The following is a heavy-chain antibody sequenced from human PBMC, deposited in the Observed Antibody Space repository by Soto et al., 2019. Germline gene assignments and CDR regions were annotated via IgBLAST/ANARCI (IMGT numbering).Heavy chain of an antibody. CDR2: ISFDGSNE. Sequence: QVQLVESGGGVVQPGRSLRLSCAASGFTFSSYGMHWVRQAPGKGLEWVSLISFDGSNEYYADSVKGRFTISRDNSKNTLYLQMNSLRPEDTAVYYCAKDGGSSGWGYYYAMDVWGQGTTVTVSS. CDR3: AKDGGSSGWGYYYAMDV. J-gene: IGHJ6*02. D-gene: IGHD6-19*01. V-gene: IGHV3-30*18. CDR1: GFTFSSYG.